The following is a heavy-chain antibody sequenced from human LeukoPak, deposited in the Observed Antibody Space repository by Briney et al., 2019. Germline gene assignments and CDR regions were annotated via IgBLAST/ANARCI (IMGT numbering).Heavy chain of an antibody. V-gene: IGHV3-9*01. J-gene: IGHJ4*02. D-gene: IGHD4-11*01. Sequence: SEGSLRLSCAASGFTFDDYAMHWVRRAPGKGLEWVSGISWNSGSIGYADSVKGRFTISRDNAKNSLYLQMNSLRAEDTALYYCAKDTRMTRSYSFDYWGQGTLVTVSS. CDR2: ISWNSGSI. CDR1: GFTFDDYA. CDR3: AKDTRMTRSYSFDY.